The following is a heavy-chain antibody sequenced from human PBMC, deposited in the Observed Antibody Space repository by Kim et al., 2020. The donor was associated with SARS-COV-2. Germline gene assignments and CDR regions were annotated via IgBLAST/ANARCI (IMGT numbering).Heavy chain of an antibody. Sequence: GGSLRLSCAASGFTFSSYWMSWVRQAPGKGLEWVANIKQDGSEKYYVDSVKGRFTISRDNAKNSLYLQMNSLRAEDTAVYYCARVTIFGVVIILDYYGMDVWGQGTTVTVSS. J-gene: IGHJ6*02. CDR2: IKQDGSEK. CDR1: GFTFSSYW. V-gene: IGHV3-7*01. D-gene: IGHD3-3*01. CDR3: ARVTIFGVVIILDYYGMDV.